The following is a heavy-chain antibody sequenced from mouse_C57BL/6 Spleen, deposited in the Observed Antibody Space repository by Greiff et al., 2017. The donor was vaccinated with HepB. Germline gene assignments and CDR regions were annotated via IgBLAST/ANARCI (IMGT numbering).Heavy chain of an antibody. Sequence: EVKLQESGPGLVKPSQSLSLTCTVTGYSITSGYGWNWIRQFPGNKLEWMGYISYSGSTNYNPSLKSRISITRDTPKNQFFLQLNSVPTEDTATYYCARTARIKYWGQGTTLTGSS. J-gene: IGHJ2*01. V-gene: IGHV3-2*02. D-gene: IGHD1-2*01. CDR1: GYSITSGYG. CDR3: ARTARIKY. CDR2: ISYSGST.